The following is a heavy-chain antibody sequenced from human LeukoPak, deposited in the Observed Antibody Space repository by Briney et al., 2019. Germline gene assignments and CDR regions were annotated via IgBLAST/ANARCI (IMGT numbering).Heavy chain of an antibody. V-gene: IGHV3-23*01. Sequence: GGSLRLSCAASGFTFSSYAMSWVRQAPGKGLEWVSAISGSGGSTYYADSVKGRFTISRDNSKNTLYLQMNSLRAEDTAVYYCAKDPPFPMVRGAHFDYWGQGTLVTVSS. CDR3: AKDPPFPMVRGAHFDY. J-gene: IGHJ4*02. CDR1: GFTFSSYA. CDR2: ISGSGGST. D-gene: IGHD3-10*01.